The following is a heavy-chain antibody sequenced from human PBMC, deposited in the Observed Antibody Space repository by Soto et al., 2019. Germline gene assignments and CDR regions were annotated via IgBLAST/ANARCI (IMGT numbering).Heavy chain of an antibody. D-gene: IGHD6-25*01. V-gene: IGHV4-59*08. CDR3: ARRGYSSASSYYYYYMDV. J-gene: IGHJ6*03. Sequence: SETLSLTCTVSGGSISSYYWSWIRQPPGKGLEWIGYIYYSGSTNYNPSLKSRVTISVDTSKNQFSLKLSSVTAADTAVYYCARRGYSSASSYYYYYMDVWGKGTTVTVS. CDR1: GGSISSYY. CDR2: IYYSGST.